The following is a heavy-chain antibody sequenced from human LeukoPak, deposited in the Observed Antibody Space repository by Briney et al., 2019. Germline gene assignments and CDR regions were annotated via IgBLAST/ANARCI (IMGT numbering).Heavy chain of an antibody. J-gene: IGHJ4*02. Sequence: GGSLRLSCAASGFTVSSNYMSWVRQAPGKGLERVSVIYSGGSTYYADSVKGRFTISRDNSKNTLCLQMNSLRAEDTAVYYCATNLYYYDSFDYWGQGTLVTVSS. CDR2: IYSGGST. CDR1: GFTVSSNY. V-gene: IGHV3-66*01. D-gene: IGHD3-22*01. CDR3: ATNLYYYDSFDY.